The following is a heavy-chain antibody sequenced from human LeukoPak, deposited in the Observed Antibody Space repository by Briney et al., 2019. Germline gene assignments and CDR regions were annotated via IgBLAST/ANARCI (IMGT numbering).Heavy chain of an antibody. D-gene: IGHD6-19*01. CDR1: GYTFTGYY. CDR2: INPNSGGT. J-gene: IGHJ6*03. Sequence: ASVKVSCKASGYTFTGYYMHWVRQAPGQGFEWMGWINPNSGGTNYAQKFQGRVTMTRDTSISTAYMELSRLRSDDTAVYYCARDRIAVAGTYYYYYYMDVWGKGTTVTVSS. CDR3: ARDRIAVAGTYYYYYYMDV. V-gene: IGHV1-2*02.